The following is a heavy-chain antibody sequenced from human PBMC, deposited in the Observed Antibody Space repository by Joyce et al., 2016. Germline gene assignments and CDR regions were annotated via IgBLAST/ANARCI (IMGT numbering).Heavy chain of an antibody. V-gene: IGHV3-21*01. CDR2: ISRDNTYI. CDR1: GFIFSSYS. J-gene: IGHJ4*02. Sequence: EVQLVESGGGLVKPGESLRLSCTASGFIFSSYSMTWVRQAPGKGLEWVSSISRDNTYIFHADSVKGRFTISRDNARNSLYLKMNSLRAEDTAVYYCARDVLTTVTKAYGYWGQGTLVAVSS. D-gene: IGHD4-11*01. CDR3: ARDVLTTVTKAYGY.